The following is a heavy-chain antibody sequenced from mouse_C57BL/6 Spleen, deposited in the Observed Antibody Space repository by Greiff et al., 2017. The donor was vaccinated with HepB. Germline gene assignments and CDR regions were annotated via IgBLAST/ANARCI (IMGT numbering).Heavy chain of an antibody. V-gene: IGHV1-52*01. J-gene: IGHJ1*03. CDR1: GYTFTSYW. CDR3: AYDYDGYFDV. CDR2: IDPSDSET. Sequence: QVQLQQPGAELVRPGSSVKLSCKASGYTFTSYWMHWVKQRPIQGLEWIGNIDPSDSETHYNQKFKDKATLTVDKSSSTAYMQLSSLTSEDAAVYYCAYDYDGYFDVWGTGTTVTVSS. D-gene: IGHD2-4*01.